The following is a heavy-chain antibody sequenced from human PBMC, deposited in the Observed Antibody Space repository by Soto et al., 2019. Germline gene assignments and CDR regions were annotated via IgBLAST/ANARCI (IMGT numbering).Heavy chain of an antibody. D-gene: IGHD6-13*01. Sequence: ASVKVSCKASGYTFTKYGISWVRQAPGQGLEWMGWISGYNGNTNYAQKYQGRIIMTIDTSTTTAYMELNSLTADDTAVYYCARGVRIADYYYYGMDVWGQGTTVTVSS. CDR2: ISGYNGNT. J-gene: IGHJ6*02. CDR3: ARGVRIADYYYYGMDV. V-gene: IGHV1-18*01. CDR1: GYTFTKYG.